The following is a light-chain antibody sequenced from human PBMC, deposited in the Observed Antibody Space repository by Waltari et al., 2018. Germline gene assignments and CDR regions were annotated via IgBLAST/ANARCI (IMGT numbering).Light chain of an antibody. J-gene: IGKJ1*01. CDR3: QQYNNWPRT. V-gene: IGKV3-15*01. CDR1: QSVSSN. Sequence: EIVMTQSPATLSVSPGERATLSCRASQSVSSNLAWYQQKPGQAPRLPIYGASTRATGIPARFSGSGSGTEFTLTISSLQSEDFAVYYCQQYNNWPRTFGQVTKVEIK. CDR2: GAS.